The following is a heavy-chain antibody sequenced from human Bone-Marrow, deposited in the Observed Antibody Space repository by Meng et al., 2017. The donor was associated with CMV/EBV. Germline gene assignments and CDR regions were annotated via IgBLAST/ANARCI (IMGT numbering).Heavy chain of an antibody. V-gene: IGHV3-23*01. Sequence: GGSLRLSCTASGFSFSNYAMTWVRQAPGKGLEWVSAISGSGGSTFYAGSVKGRFTISRDNSSNTLYLQMNSLRAEDTAVYYCAKGPNSGWAYYYYEMDVWGQRTTVTFSS. CDR1: GFSFSNYA. J-gene: IGHJ6*02. D-gene: IGHD6-19*01. CDR3: AKGPNSGWAYYYYEMDV. CDR2: ISGSGGST.